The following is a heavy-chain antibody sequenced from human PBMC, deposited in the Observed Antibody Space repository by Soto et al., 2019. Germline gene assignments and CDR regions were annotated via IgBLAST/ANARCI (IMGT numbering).Heavy chain of an antibody. Sequence: GGSLRLSCAASGFTFSSYAMSWVRQAPGKGLEWVSAISGSGGSTYYADSVKGRFTISRDNSKNTLYLQMNSLRAEDTAVYYCAKVNGEPPSHRMTRGAFDIWGQGTMVTVSS. J-gene: IGHJ3*02. CDR2: ISGSGGST. D-gene: IGHD2-8*01. V-gene: IGHV3-23*01. CDR1: GFTFSSYA. CDR3: AKVNGEPPSHRMTRGAFDI.